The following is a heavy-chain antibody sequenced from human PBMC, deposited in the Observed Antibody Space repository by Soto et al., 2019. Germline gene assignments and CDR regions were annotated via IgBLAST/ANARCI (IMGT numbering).Heavy chain of an antibody. CDR2: IWYDGSNK. J-gene: IGHJ6*02. V-gene: IGHV3-33*01. CDR3: ARVDQGGGATGYYYYGMDV. CDR1: GFTFSSYG. Sequence: QVQLVESGGGVVQPGRSLRLSCAASGFTFSSYGMHWVRQAPGKGLEWVAVIWYDGSNKYYADSVKGRFTISRDNSKNTLYLQMNSLRAEDTAVYYCARVDQGGGATGYYYYGMDVWGQGTTVTVSS. D-gene: IGHD1-26*01.